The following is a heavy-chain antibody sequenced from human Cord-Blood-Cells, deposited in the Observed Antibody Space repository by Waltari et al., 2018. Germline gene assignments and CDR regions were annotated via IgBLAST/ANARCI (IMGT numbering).Heavy chain of an antibody. V-gene: IGHV3-30*18. CDR2: ISYDGSNK. CDR3: AKVKYSSSWYYFDY. CDR1: GFTFSSYG. J-gene: IGHJ4*02. Sequence: QVQLVESGGGVVQPGRSLRLSCAASGFTFSSYGMHWVRQAPGKGLEWVAVISYDGSNKYYADSVKGRFTISRDNSKNTLYLQMNSLRAEDTAVYYCAKVKYSSSWYYFDYWGQGTLVTVSS. D-gene: IGHD6-13*01.